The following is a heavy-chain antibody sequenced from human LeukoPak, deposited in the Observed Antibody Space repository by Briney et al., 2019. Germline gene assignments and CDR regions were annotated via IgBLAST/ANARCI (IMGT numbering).Heavy chain of an antibody. CDR2: INHSGST. V-gene: IGHV4-34*01. CDR3: AILAAAGPVRVDY. Sequence: SETLSLTCAVYGGSFSDYYWSWIRQPPGKGLEWIGEINHSGSTNYNPSLKSRVTISVDTSKNQFSLKLSSVTAADTAVYYCAILAAAGPVRVDYWGQGTLVTVSS. CDR1: GGSFSDYY. D-gene: IGHD6-13*01. J-gene: IGHJ4*02.